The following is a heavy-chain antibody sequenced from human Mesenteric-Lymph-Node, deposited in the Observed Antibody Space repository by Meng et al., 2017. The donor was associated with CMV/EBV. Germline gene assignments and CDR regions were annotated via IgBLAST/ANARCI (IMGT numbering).Heavy chain of an antibody. Sequence: GSLRLSCTVSGSSVNSDIYYWSWIRRPPGKELEWVGYTYYGGSTNYNPSLKSRVTISVDTSNNQFSLKLSSVTAADTAVYYCARVGDIYDSSGYYYDCWGQGTLVTVSS. CDR1: GSSVNSDIYY. D-gene: IGHD3-22*01. CDR3: ARVGDIYDSSGYYYDC. V-gene: IGHV4-61*01. J-gene: IGHJ4*02. CDR2: TYYGGST.